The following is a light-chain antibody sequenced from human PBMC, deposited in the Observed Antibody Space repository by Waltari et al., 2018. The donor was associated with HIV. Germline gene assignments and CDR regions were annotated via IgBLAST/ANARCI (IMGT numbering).Light chain of an antibody. V-gene: IGKV2-28*01. Sequence: DILLTQSPLSLPVTPGEPASISCRSSQSLVHTNGYNYLDWYLQKPGQSPQLLISLASTRASGVPDRFSGSGSGTDFTLKISRVEAEDVGVYYCMQALQSPNTFGQGTKVEIK. J-gene: IGKJ2*01. CDR1: QSLVHTNGYNY. CDR2: LAS. CDR3: MQALQSPNT.